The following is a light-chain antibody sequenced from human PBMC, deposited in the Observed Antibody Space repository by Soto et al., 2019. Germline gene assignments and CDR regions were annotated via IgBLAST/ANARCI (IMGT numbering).Light chain of an antibody. J-gene: IGKJ1*01. CDR3: MQALQSPRT. Sequence: DIVMTQSPLSLPVTPGEPASISCRSSQSLLHSNGYNYLDWYLQKPGQSPQLLIYLGSNRSSGVPDRFSGSGSGTDLTLKISRVEAEDVGVDYCMQALQSPRTFGQVTKVEIK. CDR1: QSLLHSNGYNY. V-gene: IGKV2-28*01. CDR2: LGS.